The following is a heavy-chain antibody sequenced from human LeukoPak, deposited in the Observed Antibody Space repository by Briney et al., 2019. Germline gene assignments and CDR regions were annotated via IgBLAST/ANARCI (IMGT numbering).Heavy chain of an antibody. D-gene: IGHD2-15*01. CDR2: IYYSGST. J-gene: IGHJ4*02. CDR1: GGSISSYY. V-gene: IGHV4-59*08. Sequence: PSETLSLTCTVSGGSISSYYWSWIRQPPGKGLEWIGYIYYSGSTNYNPSLKSRVTISVDTSKNQFSLKLSSVTAADTAVYYCARISCSGGSCYPDYWGQGTLVTVSS. CDR3: ARISCSGGSCYPDY.